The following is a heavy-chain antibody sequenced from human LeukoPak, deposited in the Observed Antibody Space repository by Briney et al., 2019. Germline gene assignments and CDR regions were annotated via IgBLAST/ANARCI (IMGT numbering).Heavy chain of an antibody. V-gene: IGHV1-2*02. CDR2: INPNSGGT. D-gene: IGHD1-1*01. CDR3: ARFLLWARNWNDDGDAFDI. Sequence: GESLRISCKGSGYSFSSHWISWVRQAPGQGLEWMGWINPNSGGTNYAQKFQGRVTMTRDTSISTAYMELGRLRSDDTAVYYCARFLLWARNWNDDGDAFDIWGQGTMVTVSS. J-gene: IGHJ3*02. CDR1: GYSFSSHW.